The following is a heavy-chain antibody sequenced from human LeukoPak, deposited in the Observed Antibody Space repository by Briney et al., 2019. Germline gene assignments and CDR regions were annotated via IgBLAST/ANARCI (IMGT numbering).Heavy chain of an antibody. CDR2: ISGSGGST. CDR3: AKRGNPAVGHHYLDV. Sequence: PGGSLRLSCAASGFTFSSHAMSWVRQVPGKGLEWVSVISGSGGSTYDADSVKGRFTISRDNSKNTLYLQMNSLRAEDTAVYYCAKRGNPAVGHHYLDVWGKGTTVSVSS. CDR1: GFTFSSHA. D-gene: IGHD2-2*01. V-gene: IGHV3-23*01. J-gene: IGHJ6*03.